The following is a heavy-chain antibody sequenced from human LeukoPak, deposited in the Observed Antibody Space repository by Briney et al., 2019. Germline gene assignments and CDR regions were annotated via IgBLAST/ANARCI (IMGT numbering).Heavy chain of an antibody. D-gene: IGHD1-26*01. CDR1: GYIFTSYS. V-gene: IGHV1-46*01. Sequence: ASVKVSCKASGYIFTSYSLHWVRQAPGQGLEWMGIINPSGGSTSYAQKFQGRVTVTMDTSTSTVYMDLSSLRSEDTAVYYCATLPNSARYPFLDYWGQGTLVIVPS. CDR2: INPSGGST. J-gene: IGHJ4*02. CDR3: ATLPNSARYPFLDY.